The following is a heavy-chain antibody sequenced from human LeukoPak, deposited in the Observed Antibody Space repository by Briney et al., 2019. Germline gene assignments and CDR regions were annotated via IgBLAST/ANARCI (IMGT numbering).Heavy chain of an antibody. Sequence: GGSLSLSCAASGFTVSSKYMSCVRQTPGKGLEWVSVIYSGGSTYYADSVKGRFTISRDNSKNTLYLQMNSLRAEDTAVYFCVRDTGRSWSSWGQGALVTVSS. V-gene: IGHV3-53*01. J-gene: IGHJ5*02. CDR2: IYSGGST. D-gene: IGHD6-13*01. CDR3: VRDTGRSWSS. CDR1: GFTVSSKY.